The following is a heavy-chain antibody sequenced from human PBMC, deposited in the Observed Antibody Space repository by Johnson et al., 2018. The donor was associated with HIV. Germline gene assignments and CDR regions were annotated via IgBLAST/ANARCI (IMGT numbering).Heavy chain of an antibody. CDR3: AKSYCPGCDGFDM. Sequence: QMLLVESGGGLVQPGGSLRLSCAASGFTVSSNYMNWVRQAPGKGLEWVAVISYDGNNKYYADSVKGRFTISRDNSKNTLYLQMNSLRADDTGVYYCAKSYCPGCDGFDMWGQGTMVTVSS. CDR2: ISYDGNNK. CDR1: GFTVSSNY. D-gene: IGHD2-8*02. V-gene: IGHV3-30*18. J-gene: IGHJ3*02.